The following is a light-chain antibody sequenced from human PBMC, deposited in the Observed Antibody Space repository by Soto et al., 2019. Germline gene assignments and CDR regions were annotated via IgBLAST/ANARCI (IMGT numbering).Light chain of an antibody. J-gene: IGKJ1*01. V-gene: IGKV4-1*01. CDR3: QQYFTTPWT. CDR2: WAS. Sequence: DIVMTQSPGSLAVSLGERATINCTSSKSVLHSSNNKNYLAWNQQKPGQPPKLLIYWASTRESGVPDRFSGSGSGTDFTLTISGLQAEDVAVYYCQQYFTTPWTFGQGTKVEIK. CDR1: KSVLHSSNNKNY.